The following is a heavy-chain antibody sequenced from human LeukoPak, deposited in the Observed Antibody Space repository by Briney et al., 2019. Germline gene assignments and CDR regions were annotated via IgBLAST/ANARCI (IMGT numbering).Heavy chain of an antibody. CDR2: ISGSGGST. J-gene: IGHJ4*02. CDR3: AKDGASGELPPYYFDY. Sequence: GGSLRLSCAASGFTFSSYAMSWVRQAPGKGLEWVSAISGSGGSTYYADSVKGRFTISRDNSKNTLYLQMNSLRAEDTAVYYCAKDGASGELPPYYFDYWGQGTLVTVSS. V-gene: IGHV3-23*01. D-gene: IGHD1-7*01. CDR1: GFTFSSYA.